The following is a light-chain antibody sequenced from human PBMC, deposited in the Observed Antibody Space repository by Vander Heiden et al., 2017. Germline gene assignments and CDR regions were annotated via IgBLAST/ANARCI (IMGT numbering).Light chain of an antibody. CDR3: QQYNNWPYT. CDR1: QSVSSS. Sequence: EIVMTQPPATLSVSPGERASLSCRASQSVSSSLAWYQQKPGQAPRLLIYGASTRATGIPARFSGSGSGTEFTLTISSLQSEDFAVYYCQQYNNWPYTFGQGTKLEIK. CDR2: GAS. V-gene: IGKV3-15*01. J-gene: IGKJ2*01.